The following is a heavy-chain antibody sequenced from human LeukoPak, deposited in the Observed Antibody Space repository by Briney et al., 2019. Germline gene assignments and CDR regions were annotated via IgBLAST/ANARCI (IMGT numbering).Heavy chain of an antibody. Sequence: SGRLSCKASGATFSSSAVSWVRQAPGQGLGWRGGIITFFGTANYAQKFQGRVTITADESTSTAYMELSSLRSADTAVYYCGCRSEQLTYYYYYMDVWGKGTTVTISS. V-gene: IGHV1-69*13. J-gene: IGHJ6*03. D-gene: IGHD6-13*01. CDR3: GCRSEQLTYYYYYMDV. CDR1: GATFSSSA. CDR2: IITFFGTA.